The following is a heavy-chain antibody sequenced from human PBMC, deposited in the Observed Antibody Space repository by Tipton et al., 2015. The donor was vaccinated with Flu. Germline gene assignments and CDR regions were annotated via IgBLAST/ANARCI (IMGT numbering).Heavy chain of an antibody. V-gene: IGHV4-59*01. CDR3: AREGAN. D-gene: IGHD3-16*01. CDR2: IYYSGST. Sequence: LRLSCTVSGGSISSYYWSWIRQPPGKGLEWIGYIYYSGSTNYNPSLKSRVTISVDTSKNQFSLKLSSVTAADTAVYYCAREGANWGQGTLVTVTS. CDR1: GGSISSYY. J-gene: IGHJ4*02.